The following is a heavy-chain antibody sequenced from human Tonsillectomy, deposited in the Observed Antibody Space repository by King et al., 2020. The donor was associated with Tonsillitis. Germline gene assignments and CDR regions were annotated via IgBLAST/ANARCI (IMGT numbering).Heavy chain of an antibody. CDR2: ISYDGSNK. J-gene: IGHJ6*02. CDR3: ARGEGSGWNYHYYYALDI. CDR1: GFSLSSYA. V-gene: IGHV3-30-3*01. Sequence: VQLVESGGGVVQPGRSLRLSCAASGFSLSSYAMHWVRQAPGKGLEWVAVISYDGSNKYYADSVKGRFSISRDNSKKMLYVQMNSLRADDTAVYYCARGEGSGWNYHYYYALDIWGQGTTVTVSS. D-gene: IGHD6-19*01.